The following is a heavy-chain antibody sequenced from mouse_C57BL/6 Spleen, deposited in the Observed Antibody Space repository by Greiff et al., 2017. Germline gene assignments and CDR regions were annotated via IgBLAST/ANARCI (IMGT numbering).Heavy chain of an antibody. V-gene: IGHV14-4*01. CDR2: SNPDNGDT. CDR3: TTWEWLRVTSFDV. CDR1: GFNIKDYY. J-gene: IGHJ1*03. Sequence: VQLQQSGAGLVRPGASVKLSCTASGFNIKDYYMHWVKQRPAQGLEWIGWSNPDNGDTEYASKLQGMVTITADTYSNTAYLQLSSLTSEDTAVYYRTTWEWLRVTSFDVWGTGTTVTVSS. D-gene: IGHD2-2*01.